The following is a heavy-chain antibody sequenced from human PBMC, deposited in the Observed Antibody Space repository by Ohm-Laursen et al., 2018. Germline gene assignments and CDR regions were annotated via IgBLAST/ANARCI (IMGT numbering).Heavy chain of an antibody. V-gene: IGHV4-59*01. CDR3: ARGVLNYDTGAP. Sequence: SQTLSLTCTVSGGSISGYYWSWIRQPPGKGLEWIGYIYYSGSTTYNPSLKSRVTISVDTSKNQFSLKLSSVTAADTAVYYCARGVLNYDTGAPWGQGTLVTVSS. J-gene: IGHJ5*02. CDR1: GGSISGYY. CDR2: IYYSGST. D-gene: IGHD3-22*01.